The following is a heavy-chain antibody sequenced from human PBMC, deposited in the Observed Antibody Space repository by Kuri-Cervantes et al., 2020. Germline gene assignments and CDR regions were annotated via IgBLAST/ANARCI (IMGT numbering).Heavy chain of an antibody. CDR1: GFTVSSNY. CDR2: IYSGGST. Sequence: GGSLRLSCAASGFTVSSNYMSWVRQAPGKGLEWVSVIYSGGSTYYADSVKGRFTISRDNSKNTLYLQMNSLRAEDTAVYYCAKDCSGGSCSSPDYWGQGTLVTVSS. J-gene: IGHJ4*02. CDR3: AKDCSGGSCSSPDY. V-gene: IGHV3-66*01. D-gene: IGHD2-15*01.